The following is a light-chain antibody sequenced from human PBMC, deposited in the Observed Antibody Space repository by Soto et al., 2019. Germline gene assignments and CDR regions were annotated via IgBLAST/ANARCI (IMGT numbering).Light chain of an antibody. J-gene: IGLJ2*01. CDR1: SSDVGAYKY. CDR2: EVS. Sequence: QSVLTQPPSASGSPGQSVTISCTGTSSDVGAYKYVSWYQQHPGKVPKLMIYEVSKRPSGVPDRFSGSKSGNTASLTVSGLQAEDEGDYYCSSYAGSNNFVVFGGGTKLTVL. V-gene: IGLV2-8*01. CDR3: SSYAGSNNFVV.